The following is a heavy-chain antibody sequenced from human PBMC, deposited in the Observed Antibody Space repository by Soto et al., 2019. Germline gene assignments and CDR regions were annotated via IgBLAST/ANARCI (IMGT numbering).Heavy chain of an antibody. D-gene: IGHD3-3*01. Sequence: PGGSMRLSCTASGFTFGDYAMSWFRQAPGKGLEWVGFIRSKAYGGTTEYAASVKGRFTISRDDSKSIAYLQMNSLKTEDTAVYYCTRDVEPARYYDFWSGYLGFNWFDPWGQGTLVTVSS. CDR1: GFTFGDYA. CDR3: TRDVEPARYYDFWSGYLGFNWFDP. CDR2: IRSKAYGGTT. V-gene: IGHV3-49*03. J-gene: IGHJ5*02.